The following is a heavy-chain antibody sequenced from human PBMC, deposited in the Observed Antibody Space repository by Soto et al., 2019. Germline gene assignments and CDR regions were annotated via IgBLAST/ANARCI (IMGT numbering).Heavy chain of an antibody. V-gene: IGHV1-8*02. CDR1: GYAFSTYD. J-gene: IGHJ4*02. Sequence: QAHLEQSGAEVKKPGASVRVSCKTSGYAFSTYDINWVRQAAGQGLEWMGWVNPNSGNAGYAQKFQGRVTMTRDTSTSTVNMGLSSLTSEDTAVYYCARGWGRWPHEKPGDYWGQGTLVTVPS. D-gene: IGHD3-16*01. CDR3: ARGWGRWPHEKPGDY. CDR2: VNPNSGNA.